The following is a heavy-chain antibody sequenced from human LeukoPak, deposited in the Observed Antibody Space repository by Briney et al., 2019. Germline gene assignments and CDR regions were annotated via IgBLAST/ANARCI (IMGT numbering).Heavy chain of an antibody. V-gene: IGHV1-46*01. CDR1: GYTFTSNY. J-gene: IGHJ4*02. Sequence: ASVKVSCKASGYTFTSNYIHWVRQAPGQGLEWMGVIYPRDGSTSCAQKFQGRVTVTRDTSTSTVHMELSGLRSEDTAVYYCARDQEGFDYWGQGTLVTVSS. CDR2: IYPRDGST. CDR3: ARDQEGFDY.